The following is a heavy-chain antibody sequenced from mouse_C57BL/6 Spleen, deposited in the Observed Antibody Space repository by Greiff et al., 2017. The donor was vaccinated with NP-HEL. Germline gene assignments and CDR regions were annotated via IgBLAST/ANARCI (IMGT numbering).Heavy chain of an antibody. CDR3: ARGSLGDSGFWY. CDR1: GYTFTSYW. V-gene: IGHV1-64*01. CDR2: IHPNSGST. Sequence: VQLQQPGAELVKPGASVKLSCKASGYTFTSYWMHWVKQRPGQGLEWIGMIHPNSGSTNYNETFKSKATLTVDKSSSTAYLQISRLTSEDSAVYCCARGSLGDSGFWYWGQGTLVTVSA. J-gene: IGHJ3*01. D-gene: IGHD2-13*01.